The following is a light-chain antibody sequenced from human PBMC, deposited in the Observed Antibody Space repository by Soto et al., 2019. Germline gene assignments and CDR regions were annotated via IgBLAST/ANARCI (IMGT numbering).Light chain of an antibody. CDR3: SSRTTSNPDV. J-gene: IGLJ1*01. CDR2: EVS. CDR1: SSDIGAYNS. V-gene: IGLV2-14*01. Sequence: QAVVTQPASVSGSPGQSITISCTGTSSDIGAYNSVSWYQQHPGKAPKLMIYEVSNRPSGVSNRFSASKSGNTASLTISGLQAEDEADYYCSSRTTSNPDVFGTGTKLTVL.